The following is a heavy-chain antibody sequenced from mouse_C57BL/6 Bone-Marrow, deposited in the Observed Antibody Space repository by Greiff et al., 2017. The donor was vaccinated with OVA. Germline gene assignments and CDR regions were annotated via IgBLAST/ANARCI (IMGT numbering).Heavy chain of an antibody. V-gene: IGHV1-69*01. CDR2: IDPSDSYT. J-gene: IGHJ3*01. CDR1: GYTFTSYW. CDR3: ARGGWLLWFAY. D-gene: IGHD2-3*01. Sequence: QVQLQQPGAELVMPGASVKLSCKASGYTFTSYWMHWVKQRPGQGLEWIGEIDPSDSYTNYNQKFKGKSTLTVDKSSSTAYMQLSSLTSEDSAVYYCARGGWLLWFAYWGQGTLDTVPA.